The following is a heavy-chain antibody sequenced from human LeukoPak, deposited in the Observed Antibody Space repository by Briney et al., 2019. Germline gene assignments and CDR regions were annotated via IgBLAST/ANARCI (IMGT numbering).Heavy chain of an antibody. CDR3: ARGPYYDFWSGYYWSWFDP. CDR1: GGTFSSYA. V-gene: IGHV1-69*13. Sequence: SVKVSCKASGGTFSSYAVSWVRQAPGQGLEWMGGIIPIFGTANYAQKFQGRVTITADESTSTAYMELSSLRSEDTAVYYCARGPYYDFWSGYYWSWFDPWGQGTLVTVSS. J-gene: IGHJ5*02. D-gene: IGHD3-3*01. CDR2: IIPIFGTA.